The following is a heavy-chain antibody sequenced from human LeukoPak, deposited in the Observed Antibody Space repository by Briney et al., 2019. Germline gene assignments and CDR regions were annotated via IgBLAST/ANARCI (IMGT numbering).Heavy chain of an antibody. CDR1: GGSFSSSPYY. V-gene: IGHV4-39*07. D-gene: IGHD3-9*01. J-gene: IGHJ4*02. Sequence: SETLSLTCTVSGGSFSSSPYYWGWLRQPPGKGLDWIGSVYYSGTTYSHPSLKSRITISLDPSKNQFSLKLACVTAADTAVDYGAKTGSTVAARPPDCWGRGSGVTVSS. CDR3: AKTGSTVAARPPDC. CDR2: VYYSGTT.